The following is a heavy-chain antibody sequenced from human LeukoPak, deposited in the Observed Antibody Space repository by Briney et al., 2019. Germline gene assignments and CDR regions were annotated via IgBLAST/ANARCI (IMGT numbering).Heavy chain of an antibody. D-gene: IGHD3-22*01. Sequence: SETLSLTCDVFGGSFTDYFWTWIRQSPGKGLEWIGEINDYSGNTNYNPSLSSRVSISLEKSKNQFSLELRSVTAADTAVYYCARGRIAKIVVVHSFQYGMDVWGQGTTVTVSS. CDR2: INDYSGNT. CDR3: ARGRIAKIVVVHSFQYGMDV. J-gene: IGHJ6*02. V-gene: IGHV4-34*01. CDR1: GGSFTDYF.